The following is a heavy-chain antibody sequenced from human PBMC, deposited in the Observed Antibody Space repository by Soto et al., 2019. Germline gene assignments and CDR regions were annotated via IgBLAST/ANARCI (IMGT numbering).Heavy chain of an antibody. D-gene: IGHD2-15*01. CDR2: IKQDGSEK. V-gene: IGHV3-7*01. CDR3: ARGADIVVVVAALDY. Sequence: EVQLVESGGGLVQPGGSLRLSCAACGFTFSSYWMSWVRQAPGKGLEWVANIKQDGSEKYYVDSVKGRFTISRDNAKNSLYLQMNSLRAEDTAVYYCARGADIVVVVAALDYWGQGTLVTVSS. J-gene: IGHJ4*02. CDR1: GFTFSSYW.